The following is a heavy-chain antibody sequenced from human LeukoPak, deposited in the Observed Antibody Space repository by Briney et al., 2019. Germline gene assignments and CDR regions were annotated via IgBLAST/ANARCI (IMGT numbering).Heavy chain of an antibody. CDR1: GGSISSSSYY. CDR2: IYYSGST. V-gene: IGHV4-39*07. J-gene: IGHJ6*03. Sequence: PSETLSLTCTVSGGSISSSSYYWGWIRQPPGKGLEWIGSIYYSGSTYYNPSLKSRVTISVDTSKNRFYLKLTSVTAADTAVDDCERVHYDSSGYYYYYMDVWGKGTTVTVSS. D-gene: IGHD3-22*01. CDR3: ERVHYDSSGYYYYYMDV.